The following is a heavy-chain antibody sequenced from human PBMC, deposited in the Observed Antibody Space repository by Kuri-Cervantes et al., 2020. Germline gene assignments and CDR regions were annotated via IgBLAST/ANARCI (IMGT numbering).Heavy chain of an antibody. V-gene: IGHV3-15*01. CDR2: IKSKRNGGTT. CDR3: VGADY. Sequence: GESLKISCAASGFTFSSYSMNWVRQAPGKGLEWVGHIKSKRNGGTTDYAAPVRGRFAISRDDSNNNVYLQMNSLKTEDTALYYCVGADYWGQGTLVTVSS. CDR1: GFTFSSYS. J-gene: IGHJ4*02.